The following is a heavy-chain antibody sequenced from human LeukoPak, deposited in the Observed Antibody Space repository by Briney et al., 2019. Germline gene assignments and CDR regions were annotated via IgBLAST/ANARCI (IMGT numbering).Heavy chain of an antibody. J-gene: IGHJ4*02. CDR3: AKVYSGTYANYFDY. CDR2: ISGSGGST. Sequence: AISGSGGSTYYADSVKGRFTISRDNSKNTLYLQMNSLRAEDTAVYYCAKVYSGTYANYFDYWGQGTLVTVSS. V-gene: IGHV3-23*01. D-gene: IGHD1-26*01.